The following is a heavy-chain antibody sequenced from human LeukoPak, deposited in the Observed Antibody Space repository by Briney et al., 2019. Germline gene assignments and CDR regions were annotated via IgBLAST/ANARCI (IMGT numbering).Heavy chain of an antibody. V-gene: IGHV1-18*01. J-gene: IGHJ4*02. CDR1: GYTFTSYG. CDR3: ARGGCSSTSCYPFDY. D-gene: IGHD2-2*01. CDR2: ISAYNGNT. Sequence: ASVKVSCKASGYTFTSYGISWVRQAPGQGLEWMGWISAYNGNTNYAQKLQGRVTMTTDTSTSTAYMELRSLKSDDTAVYYCARGGCSSTSCYPFDYWGQGTLVTVSS.